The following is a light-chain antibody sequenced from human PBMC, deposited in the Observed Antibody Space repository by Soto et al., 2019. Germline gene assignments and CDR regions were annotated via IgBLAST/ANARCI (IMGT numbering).Light chain of an antibody. V-gene: IGKV3-15*01. CDR3: QQYNNWPPWT. CDR1: QSVSXN. J-gene: IGKJ1*01. CDR2: GAS. Sequence: EIVMTQSPATLSVSPGERATLSCRASQSVSXNLAWYQQKPGQAPRLLIYGASTRATGIPARFSGSGSGTEFTLTISSLQSEDFAVYYCQQYNNWPPWTFGQGTKVEIK.